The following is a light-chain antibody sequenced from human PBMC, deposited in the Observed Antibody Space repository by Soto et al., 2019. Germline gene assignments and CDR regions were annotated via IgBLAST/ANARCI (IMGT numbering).Light chain of an antibody. CDR3: QSYDSSLSGVV. J-gene: IGLJ2*01. CDR1: SSNIGAGYD. Sequence: QSVLTQPPSVSGAPGQRVTISCTGSSSNIGAGYDVYWYQQLPGTAPKLLIYGNSNRPSGVPDRFSGSKSGTSASLAITGLQADDEADYYCQSYDSSLSGVVFGGGTKLTVL. CDR2: GNS. V-gene: IGLV1-40*01.